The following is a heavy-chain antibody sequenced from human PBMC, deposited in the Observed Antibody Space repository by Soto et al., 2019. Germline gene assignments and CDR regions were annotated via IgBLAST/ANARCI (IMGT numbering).Heavy chain of an antibody. Sequence: GGSLRLSCAASRFTFTIYWMSWVRQAPGKGLEWVANIKQDGSEKYYVDSVKGRFTISRDNAKKSLYLQMNSLRAEDTAVYYCSSGDFYHYYAMDVWGQGTTVTVSS. V-gene: IGHV3-7*01. CDR2: IKQDGSEK. J-gene: IGHJ6*02. CDR1: RFTFTIYW. CDR3: SSGDFYHYYAMDV. D-gene: IGHD3-10*01.